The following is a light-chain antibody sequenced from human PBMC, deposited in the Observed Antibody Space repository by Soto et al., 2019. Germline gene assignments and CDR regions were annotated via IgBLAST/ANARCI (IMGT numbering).Light chain of an antibody. Sequence: QSALTQPASVSGSPGQSITISCTGTSSDVGGYNYVSWYQHHPGKAPRLMIYASSNRPSGVSHRFSGSRSGNTASLTISGRQAEDEADYYCSSYTSGSTLYVFGTGTKVTVL. CDR1: SSDVGGYNY. V-gene: IGLV2-14*01. J-gene: IGLJ1*01. CDR3: SSYTSGSTLYV. CDR2: ASS.